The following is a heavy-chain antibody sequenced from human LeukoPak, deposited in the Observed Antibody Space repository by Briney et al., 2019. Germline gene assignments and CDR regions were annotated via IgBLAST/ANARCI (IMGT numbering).Heavy chain of an antibody. D-gene: IGHD2-21*01. J-gene: IGHJ4*02. V-gene: IGHV4-59*05. CDR1: GGSISSYY. CDR3: ARQAYTAYCGGDCYLGGPFDY. Sequence: SETLSLTCTVSGGSISSYYWSWIRQPAGKGLEWIGSIYYSGSTYYNPSLKSRVTISVDTSKNQFSLKLSSVTAADTAVYYCARQAYTAYCGGDCYLGGPFDYWGQGTLVTVSS. CDR2: IYYSGST.